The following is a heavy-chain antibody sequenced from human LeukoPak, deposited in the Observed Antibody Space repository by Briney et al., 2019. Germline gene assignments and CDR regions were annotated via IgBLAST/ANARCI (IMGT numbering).Heavy chain of an antibody. D-gene: IGHD3-22*01. CDR3: ARTYYYDSSGYSDDAFDI. V-gene: IGHV4-39*07. CDR1: GGSISSSSYY. Sequence: SETLSLTCTVSGGSISSSSYYWGWIRQPPGKGLEWIGTIYYSGSTHYNPSLTSRVTISIDTSKNQFSLKLSSVTAADTAVYYCARTYYYDSSGYSDDAFDIWGQGTMVTVSS. CDR2: IYYSGST. J-gene: IGHJ3*02.